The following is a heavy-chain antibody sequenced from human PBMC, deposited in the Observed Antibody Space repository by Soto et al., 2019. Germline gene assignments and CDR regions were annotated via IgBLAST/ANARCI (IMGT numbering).Heavy chain of an antibody. D-gene: IGHD3-22*01. Sequence: ESLKISCAASGFTFSSYAMSWVRQAPGKGLEWVSAISGSGGSTYYADSVKGRFTISRDNSKNTLYLQMNSLRAEDTAVYYCAKDLDGYYDSSGYYYWGQGTLVTVSS. CDR2: ISGSGGST. V-gene: IGHV3-23*01. J-gene: IGHJ4*02. CDR3: AKDLDGYYDSSGYYY. CDR1: GFTFSSYA.